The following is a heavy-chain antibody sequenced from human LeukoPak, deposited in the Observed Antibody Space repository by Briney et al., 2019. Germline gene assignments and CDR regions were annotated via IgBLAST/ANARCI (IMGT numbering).Heavy chain of an antibody. CDR2: IYYSGNT. CDR3: ARRRFITGLYYYYYMDV. CDR1: AGSISSSSYH. V-gene: IGHV4-39*01. D-gene: IGHD1-14*01. Sequence: PSETLSLTCTVSAGSISSSSYHSGWVRQPPGKGLEWIGSIYYSGNTYYNRSLKSRVTISVDTSRNQFSLRLSSVTAADAAVYYCARRRFITGLYYYYYMDVWGKGTTVTVSS. J-gene: IGHJ6*03.